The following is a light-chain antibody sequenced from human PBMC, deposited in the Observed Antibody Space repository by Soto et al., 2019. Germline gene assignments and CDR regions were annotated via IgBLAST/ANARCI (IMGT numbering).Light chain of an antibody. CDR1: SSNLGINY. J-gene: IGLJ2*01. Sequence: QSVLTHPPSASGTPGQRVTISCSGSSSNLGINYVYLYQPLPGTAPKLLLYRNNQRPSGVPDRFSDSKSGTSASLAISGLLSEDEADYYCAAWDDSLSGHVVFGGGTKLTVL. V-gene: IGLV1-47*01. CDR3: AAWDDSLSGHVV. CDR2: RNN.